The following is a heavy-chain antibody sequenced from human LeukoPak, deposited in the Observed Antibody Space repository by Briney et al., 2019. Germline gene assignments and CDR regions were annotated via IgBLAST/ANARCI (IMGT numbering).Heavy chain of an antibody. CDR2: IHPSDFDI. V-gene: IGHV5-51*01. Sequence: GESLKISCKGSGYSFTSYWIGWVRQMPGKGLEWMGLIHPSDFDIRYSPPFQGRVTISADRSINTAYLQWSSLQASDNAIYYCVRGASFDYWGQGTLVTVSS. J-gene: IGHJ4*02. CDR1: GYSFTSYW. CDR3: VRGASFDY.